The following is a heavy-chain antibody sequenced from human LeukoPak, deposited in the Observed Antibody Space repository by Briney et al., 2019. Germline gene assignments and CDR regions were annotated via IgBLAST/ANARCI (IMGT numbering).Heavy chain of an antibody. D-gene: IGHD5-18*01. V-gene: IGHV1-18*04. CDR1: GYTFTGYY. CDR2: ISAYNGNT. Sequence: ASVKVSCKASGYTFTGYYMHWVRQAPGQGLEWMGWISAYNGNTNYAQKLQGRVTMTTDTSTSTAYMELRSLRSDDTAVYYCARHLRGYSYGSPFLWGQGTLVTVSS. J-gene: IGHJ4*02. CDR3: ARHLRGYSYGSPFL.